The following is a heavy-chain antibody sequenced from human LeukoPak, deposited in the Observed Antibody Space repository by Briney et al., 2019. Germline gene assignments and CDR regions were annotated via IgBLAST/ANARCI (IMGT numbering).Heavy chain of an antibody. CDR1: GYTFTGYY. V-gene: IGHV1-18*04. Sequence: ASVKVSCKASGYTFTGYYMHWVRQAPGQGLEWMGWISAYNGNTNYAQKLQGRVTMTTDTSTSTAYMELRSLRSDDTAVYYCARVVYGSGSYYRYFDYWGQGTLVTVSS. CDR3: ARVVYGSGSYYRYFDY. D-gene: IGHD3-10*01. J-gene: IGHJ4*02. CDR2: ISAYNGNT.